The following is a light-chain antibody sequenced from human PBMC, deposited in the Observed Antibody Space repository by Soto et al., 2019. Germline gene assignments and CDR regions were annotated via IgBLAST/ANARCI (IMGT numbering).Light chain of an antibody. CDR3: QQRSNWPST. J-gene: IGKJ4*01. Sequence: EIEVTQSPATLSLSPVNRATLSCRASQSVSGYLAWYQQKPGQAPRLLIYDASNRATGIPARFSGSGSGTDFTLTITSLEPEDFAVYYCQQRSNWPSTFGGGTKVEI. V-gene: IGKV3-11*01. CDR1: QSVSGY. CDR2: DAS.